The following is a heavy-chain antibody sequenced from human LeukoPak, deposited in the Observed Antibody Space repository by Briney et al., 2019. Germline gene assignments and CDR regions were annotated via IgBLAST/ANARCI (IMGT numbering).Heavy chain of an antibody. V-gene: IGHV3-48*02. Sequence: GGSLRLSCAVSGFAFSSYRMNWVRQAPGKGLEWVSDISRSSSTIDYADSVKGRFSISRDNAKNSMYLQMNSLIDEDTAVYYCARDLEVPGGNRLFDYWGQGTLVTVSS. D-gene: IGHD4-23*01. CDR2: ISRSSSTI. CDR1: GFAFSSYR. CDR3: ARDLEVPGGNRLFDY. J-gene: IGHJ4*02.